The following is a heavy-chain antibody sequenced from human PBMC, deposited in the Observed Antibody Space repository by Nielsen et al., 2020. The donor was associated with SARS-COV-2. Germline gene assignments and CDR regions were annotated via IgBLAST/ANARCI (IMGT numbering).Heavy chain of an antibody. CDR2: IYWDDDE. CDR3: AHRQITNCNYVNYFDY. CDR1: GFSLSTSGVG. Sequence: SGPTLVKPTQTLTLTCTFSGFSLSTSGVGLGWIRQPPGKALELLALIYWDDDEHYSASLRNRLTITKDTSKNQVFLTMTNMDPVATATYYCAHRQITNCNYVNYFDYWGQGTLVTVSS. V-gene: IGHV2-5*02. J-gene: IGHJ4*02. D-gene: IGHD1-7*01.